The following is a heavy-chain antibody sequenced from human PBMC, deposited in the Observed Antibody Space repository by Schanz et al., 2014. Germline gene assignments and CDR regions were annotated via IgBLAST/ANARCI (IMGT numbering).Heavy chain of an antibody. V-gene: IGHV3-23*04. Sequence: EVQLVESGGGLVQPGGSLRLSCAASGFTFNNYDMNWVRLVPGKGLECVSGISGGGGSTYYADSVKGRFTISRDNSKNTLYLQMNSLRAEDTAVYYCARDRWDWNNAFDIWGQGTMVTVSS. CDR3: ARDRWDWNNAFDI. CDR1: GFTFNNYD. D-gene: IGHD1-1*01. CDR2: ISGGGGST. J-gene: IGHJ3*02.